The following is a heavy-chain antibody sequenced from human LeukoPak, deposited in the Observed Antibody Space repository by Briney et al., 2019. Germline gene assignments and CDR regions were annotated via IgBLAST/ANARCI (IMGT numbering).Heavy chain of an antibody. CDR2: IYHSGST. D-gene: IGHD3-10*01. V-gene: IGHV4-4*02. CDR1: GGSISSSYW. CDR3: ASKDYSAWGRGFRT. Sequence: SETLSPTCVVSGGSISSSYWWSWVRQPPGKGLEWIGEIYHSGSTNYNLSLKSRLTISLDKSKNHFSLKLRSVTAADTAVYYCASKDYSAWGRGFRTWGQGTLVTVSS. J-gene: IGHJ5*02.